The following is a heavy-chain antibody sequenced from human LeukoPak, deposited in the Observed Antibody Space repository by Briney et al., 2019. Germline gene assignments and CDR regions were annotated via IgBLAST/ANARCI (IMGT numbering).Heavy chain of an antibody. D-gene: IGHD6-19*01. CDR1: GFTFSSYA. J-gene: IGHJ4*02. V-gene: IGHV3-23*01. Sequence: PGGSLRLSCAASGFTFSSYAMSWVRQAPGKGLEWVSAISGSGGSTYYADSVKGRFTISRDNSKNTLYLQMNSLRAEDTAVYYCAKDGYSSGWTRADYWGQGTLVTVSS. CDR2: ISGSGGST. CDR3: AKDGYSSGWTRADY.